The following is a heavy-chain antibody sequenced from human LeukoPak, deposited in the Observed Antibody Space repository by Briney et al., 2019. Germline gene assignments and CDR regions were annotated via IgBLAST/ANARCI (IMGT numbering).Heavy chain of an antibody. CDR1: GFTVSSNY. CDR2: IYSGGST. Sequence: GGSLRLSCAASGFTVSSNYMSWVRQAPGKGLEWVSVIYSGGSTYYADSVKGRFTISRDNSKNTLYLQMNSLRPEDTAVYHCARSPRFGEFNYWGQGTLVTVSS. V-gene: IGHV3-66*02. J-gene: IGHJ4*02. CDR3: ARSPRFGEFNY. D-gene: IGHD3-10*02.